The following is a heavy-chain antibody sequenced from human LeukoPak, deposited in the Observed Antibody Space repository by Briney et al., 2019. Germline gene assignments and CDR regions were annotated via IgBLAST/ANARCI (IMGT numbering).Heavy chain of an antibody. CDR1: GGSFSGYY. Sequence: SETLSLTCAVYGGSFSGYYWSWIRQPPGKGLEWIGEINHSGSTNYNPSLKSRVTMSVDTSKNQFSLKLSSVTAADTAVYYCARSCSSTSCYYYYGMDVWGQGTTVTVSS. CDR3: ARSCSSTSCYYYYGMDV. J-gene: IGHJ6*02. CDR2: INHSGST. V-gene: IGHV4-34*01. D-gene: IGHD2-2*01.